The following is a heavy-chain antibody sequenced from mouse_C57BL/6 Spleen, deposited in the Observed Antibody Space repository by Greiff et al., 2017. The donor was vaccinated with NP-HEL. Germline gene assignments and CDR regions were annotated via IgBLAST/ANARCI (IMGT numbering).Heavy chain of an antibody. V-gene: IGHV14-4*01. CDR1: GLNIKDDY. CDR2: IDPENGDT. CDR3: TTGDSSRWFAY. J-gene: IGHJ3*01. Sequence: VQLQQPGAELVRPGASVKLSCTASGLNIKDDYMHWVKQRPEQGLEWIGWIDPENGDTEYASKFQGKATITADTSSNTAYLQLSSLTSEDTAVYYCTTGDSSRWFAYWGQGTLVTVS. D-gene: IGHD3-2*02.